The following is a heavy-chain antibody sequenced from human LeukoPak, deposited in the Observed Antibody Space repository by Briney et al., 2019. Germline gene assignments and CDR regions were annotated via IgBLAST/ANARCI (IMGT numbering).Heavy chain of an antibody. V-gene: IGHV1-8*01. J-gene: IGHJ3*01. CDR1: GYTFTSHD. D-gene: IGHD6-19*01. CDR3: ARWYTSGGAFDV. CDR2: MKPNSGQT. Sequence: GASVKVSCKASGYTFTSHDINWVRQTTGQGLEWLGWMKPNSGQTGYAPKFQGRVTLTRDTSITTAYMELSGLRSEDTAIYYCARWYTSGGAFDVWGQGTMVTATS.